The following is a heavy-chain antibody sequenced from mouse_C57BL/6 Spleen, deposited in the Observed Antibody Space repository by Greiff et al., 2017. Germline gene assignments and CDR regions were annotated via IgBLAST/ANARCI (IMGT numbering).Heavy chain of an antibody. CDR3: ARERGNHYFDY. CDR1: GFTFSSYA. J-gene: IGHJ2*01. D-gene: IGHD2-1*01. CDR2: ISDGGSYT. V-gene: IGHV5-4*01. Sequence: EVKLMESGGGLVKPGGSLKLSCAASGFTFSSYAMSWVRQTPEKRLEWVATISDGGSYTYYPDNVKGRFTISRDNAKNNLYLQMSHLKSEDTAMYYCARERGNHYFDYWGQGTTLTVSS.